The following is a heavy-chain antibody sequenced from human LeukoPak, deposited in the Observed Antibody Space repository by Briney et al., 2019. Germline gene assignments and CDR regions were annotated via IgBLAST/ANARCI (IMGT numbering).Heavy chain of an antibody. Sequence: GGSLRLSCAASGFTFSSYSMNWFRQAPGKGLEWVSSMSNSGSYIYYAESVQGRFTISRDNAKNSLFLQMNSLRDEDTAVYYCARDRDNGMDVWGKGTTVTVSS. CDR2: MSNSGSYI. CDR3: ARDRDNGMDV. CDR1: GFTFSSYS. D-gene: IGHD2-15*01. J-gene: IGHJ6*04. V-gene: IGHV3-21*01.